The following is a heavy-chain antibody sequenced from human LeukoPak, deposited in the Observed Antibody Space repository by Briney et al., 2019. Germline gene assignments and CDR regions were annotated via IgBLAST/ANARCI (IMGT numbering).Heavy chain of an antibody. Sequence: PGGSLRLSCVASGFTFNNYWMNWVRQAPGRGLEWVANIREDGSEKNYVDSVKGRFTISRDTSKNTLYLQMNSLRAEDTAVYYCARGNGHSSSSRYFDYWGQGTLVTVSS. D-gene: IGHD6-6*01. J-gene: IGHJ4*02. CDR3: ARGNGHSSSSRYFDY. CDR2: IREDGSEK. CDR1: GFTFNNYW. V-gene: IGHV3-7*02.